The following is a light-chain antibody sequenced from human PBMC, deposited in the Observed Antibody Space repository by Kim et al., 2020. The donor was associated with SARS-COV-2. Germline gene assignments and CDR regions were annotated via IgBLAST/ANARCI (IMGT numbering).Light chain of an antibody. CDR1: NIGRKS. Sequence: APGKTARITCGGNNIGRKSVHWYQQRPGQAPVLVIYYDSDRPSGIPERFSGSNSVNTATLTISRVEAGDEADYYCQVWDSSSDHPVFGGGTQLTVL. J-gene: IGLJ3*02. V-gene: IGLV3-21*04. CDR2: YDS. CDR3: QVWDSSSDHPV.